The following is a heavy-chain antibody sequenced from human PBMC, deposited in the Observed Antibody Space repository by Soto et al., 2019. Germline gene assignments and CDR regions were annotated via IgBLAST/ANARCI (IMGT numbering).Heavy chain of an antibody. J-gene: IGHJ4*02. Sequence: EVQLVESGGGLVKPGGSLRLSCAASGFTFSRYSMNWVRQAPGKGLEWVSSISSSSSYIYYADSVKGRFTISRDNAKNSLYLQMNSLRAEDTAVYYCARGGVVPAAPVDYWGQGTLVTVSS. CDR2: ISSSSSYI. CDR1: GFTFSRYS. D-gene: IGHD2-2*01. V-gene: IGHV3-21*01. CDR3: ARGGVVPAAPVDY.